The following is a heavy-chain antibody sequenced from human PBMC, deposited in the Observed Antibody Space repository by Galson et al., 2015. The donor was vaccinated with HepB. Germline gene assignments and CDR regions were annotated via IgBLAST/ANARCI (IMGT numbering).Heavy chain of an antibody. Sequence: SLRLSCAASGFTFSSYAMSWVRQAPGKGLEWVSAISGSGGSTYYADSVKGRFTISRDNSKNTLYLQMNSLRAEDTAVYYCAKEVSLYSSGRNYFDYWGQGTLVTVSS. D-gene: IGHD6-19*01. CDR2: ISGSGGST. CDR3: AKEVSLYSSGRNYFDY. J-gene: IGHJ4*02. V-gene: IGHV3-23*01. CDR1: GFTFSSYA.